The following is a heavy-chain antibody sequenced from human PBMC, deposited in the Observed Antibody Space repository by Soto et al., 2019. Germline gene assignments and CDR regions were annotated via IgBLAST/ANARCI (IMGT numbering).Heavy chain of an antibody. Sequence: QVQLQESGPGLVKPSQTLSLTCTVSGGSISSGGYYWSWIRQHPGKGLEWIGYIYYSGSTYYNPSLKSXXTXSXXTSKNQFSLKLSSVTAADTAVYYCARDLSSGIFDIWGQGTMVTVSS. J-gene: IGHJ3*02. CDR3: ARDLSSGIFDI. CDR2: IYYSGST. V-gene: IGHV4-31*03. CDR1: GGSISSGGYY. D-gene: IGHD3-10*01.